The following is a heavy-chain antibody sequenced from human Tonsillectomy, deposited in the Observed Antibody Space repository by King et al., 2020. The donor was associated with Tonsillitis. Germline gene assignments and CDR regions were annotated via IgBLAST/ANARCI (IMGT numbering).Heavy chain of an antibody. D-gene: IGHD6-6*01. V-gene: IGHV1-2*02. CDR1: GYTVTGYY. CDR3: ARADFSYSISSLDD. J-gene: IGHJ4*02. CDR2: CNPHSFGT. Sequence: VQLVVSGAEVKKPGASVIISCSASGYTVTGYYIPWVRQAPGQGLEWMGWCNPHSFGTNSAQKFQGGVTMTRDTSIKPAYLELSRLRADDTAVYFCARADFSYSISSLDDWGQGTLVTVPA.